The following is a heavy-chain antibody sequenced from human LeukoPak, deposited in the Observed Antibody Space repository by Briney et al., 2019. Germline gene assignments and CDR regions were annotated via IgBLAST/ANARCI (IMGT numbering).Heavy chain of an antibody. CDR2: LYYSGST. CDR1: GFIFSSYE. D-gene: IGHD6-6*01. CDR3: ARRHVEYSSSSDPYYFDY. V-gene: IGHV4-59*01. Sequence: PGGSLRLSCEASGFIFSSYEMNWVRQPPGKGLEWIGSLYYSGSTNYNPSLKSRVTISVDTSKNQFSLKLSSVTAADTAVYYCARRHVEYSSSSDPYYFDYWGQGTLVTVSS. J-gene: IGHJ4*02.